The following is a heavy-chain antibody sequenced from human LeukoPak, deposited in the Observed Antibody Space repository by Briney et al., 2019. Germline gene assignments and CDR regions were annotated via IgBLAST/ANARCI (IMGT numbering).Heavy chain of an antibody. V-gene: IGHV4-39*01. Sequence: PSETLSLTCTVSGGSLSSSSYYWGWLRQPPGKGLEWIGSIYYSGSTYYTPSLKSRVTISVDTSKNQFSLKLSPVTAADTAAYYCEGPGEALDYWGQGTLVTVSS. CDR1: GGSLSSSSYY. CDR2: IYYSGST. D-gene: IGHD3-16*01. J-gene: IGHJ4*02. CDR3: EGPGEALDY.